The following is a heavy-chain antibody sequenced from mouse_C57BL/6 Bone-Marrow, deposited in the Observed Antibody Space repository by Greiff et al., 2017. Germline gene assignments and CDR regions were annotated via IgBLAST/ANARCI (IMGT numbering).Heavy chain of an antibody. CDR1: GYTFTGYW. V-gene: IGHV1-9*01. Sequence: VKLQQSGAELMKPGASVKLSCKATGYTFTGYWIEWVKQRPGHGLEWIGEILPGSGSTNYNEKFKGKATFTADTSSNTAYMQLSSLTTEDSAIYYCARRNYYGSSYGGYFDVWGTGTTVTVSS. J-gene: IGHJ1*03. CDR3: ARRNYYGSSYGGYFDV. CDR2: ILPGSGST. D-gene: IGHD1-1*01.